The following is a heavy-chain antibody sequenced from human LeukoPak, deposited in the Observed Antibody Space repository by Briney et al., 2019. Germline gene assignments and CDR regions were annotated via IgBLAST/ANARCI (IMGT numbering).Heavy chain of an antibody. D-gene: IGHD3-16*02. V-gene: IGHV4-61*01. J-gene: IGHJ4*02. CDR2: IYYSGST. CDR1: GGSVSSGSYY. Sequence: SETLSLTCTVSGGSVSSGSYYCSWVRQPPGKGLEWLGYIYYSGSTNYNPSLKSRVTISVDTSKNQFSLKLSSVTAADTAVYYCAIYDYVWGSYRYDYWGQGTLVTVSS. CDR3: AIYDYVWGSYRYDY.